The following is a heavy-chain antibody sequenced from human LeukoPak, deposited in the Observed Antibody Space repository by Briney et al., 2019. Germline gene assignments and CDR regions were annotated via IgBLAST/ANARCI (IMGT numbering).Heavy chain of an antibody. D-gene: IGHD6-13*01. CDR1: GGSISGYH. V-gene: IGHV4-59*01. Sequence: SETLSLTCNVSGGSISGYHWSWIRQPPGKGLEWFGYIYYSGSSNYNPSLKSRVTMSADTSKNQFSLKLSSVTAADTAVYYCARSKFSVRGIAAAGPVDYWGQGTLVTVSS. J-gene: IGHJ4*02. CDR3: ARSKFSVRGIAAAGPVDY. CDR2: IYYSGSS.